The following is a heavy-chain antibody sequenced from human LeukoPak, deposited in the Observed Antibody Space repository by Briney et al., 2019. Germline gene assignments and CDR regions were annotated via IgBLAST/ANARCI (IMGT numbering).Heavy chain of an antibody. J-gene: IGHJ4*02. Sequence: SVKVSCKASGGTFSSYAISWVRQAPGQGLEWMGGIIPIFGIANYAQKFQGRVTITADESTSTAYMELSSPRSEDTAVYYCARGGYDILTGYPRPNYFDYWGQGTLVTVSS. V-gene: IGHV1-69*01. CDR1: GGTFSSYA. CDR2: IIPIFGIA. CDR3: ARGGYDILTGYPRPNYFDY. D-gene: IGHD3-9*01.